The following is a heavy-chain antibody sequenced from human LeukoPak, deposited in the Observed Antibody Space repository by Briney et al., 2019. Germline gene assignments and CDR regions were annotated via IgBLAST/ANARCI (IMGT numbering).Heavy chain of an antibody. V-gene: IGHV1-2*02. CDR2: INPNSGDT. J-gene: IGHJ4*02. CDR1: GYTFTGYY. Sequence: ASVKVSCKASGYTFTGYYMHWVRQAPGQGLEWMGWINPNSGDTKCAQKFQGRVNMTRDTSIGTAYMELSRLTSDDTAVYYCARSQIPDFWGQGTLVTVSS. CDR3: ARSQIPDF.